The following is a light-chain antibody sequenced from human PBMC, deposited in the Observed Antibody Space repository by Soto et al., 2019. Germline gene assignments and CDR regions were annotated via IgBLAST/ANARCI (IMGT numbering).Light chain of an antibody. V-gene: IGKV1-5*01. J-gene: IGKJ1*01. CDR1: QSISGW. Sequence: DIQMTQSPSTLSASVVDRVTITCRASQSISGWLAWYQQKPGKAPNLLIYDASTLKSGVPSRFSGSGSGTEFTLTISSLQPDDFAPYYCQQYNNYSWAFGQGTKVDIK. CDR2: DAS. CDR3: QQYNNYSWA.